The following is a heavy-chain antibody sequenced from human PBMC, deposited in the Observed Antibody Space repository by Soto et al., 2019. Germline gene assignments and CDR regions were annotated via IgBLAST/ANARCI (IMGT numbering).Heavy chain of an antibody. V-gene: IGHV3-74*03. D-gene: IGHD6-25*01. CDR1: GFTFSRHW. Sequence: GSLRLSCAASGFTFSRHWMHWVRQTPGKGPVWVSRINDDGSSTKYADSVKGRFTIARDNAKNTVSLQMSSLRAEDTAVYYCAREVIAATGTIRWFDPWGQGTLVTVSS. CDR3: AREVIAATGTIRWFDP. CDR2: INDDGSST. J-gene: IGHJ5*02.